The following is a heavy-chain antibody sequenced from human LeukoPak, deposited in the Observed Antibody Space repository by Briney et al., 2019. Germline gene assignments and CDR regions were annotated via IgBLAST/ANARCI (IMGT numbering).Heavy chain of an antibody. CDR2: MYYSGTT. V-gene: IGHV4-59*01. D-gene: IGHD5-18*01. CDR1: GGSISSYY. Sequence: PSETLSLTCTVSGGSISSYYWSWIRQPPGKGLEWIGYMYYSGTTNYNPSLRSRAIISADTSKNQFSLQVSSVTAADTAVYYCARQQIYVDTGLVDYFDYWGQGILVTVSS. CDR3: ARQQIYVDTGLVDYFDY. J-gene: IGHJ4*02.